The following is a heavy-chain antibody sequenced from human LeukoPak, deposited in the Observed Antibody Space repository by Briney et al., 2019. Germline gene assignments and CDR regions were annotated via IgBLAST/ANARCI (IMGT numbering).Heavy chain of an antibody. J-gene: IGHJ3*02. Sequence: GGSLRLSCAASGFTFIGYGMHWVRQAPGKGPEWVAFIRYDGRDKKYADSVKGRLTISRDNSKNTLNLQMDNLRPEDTAVYYCAKDHGFYGSGSSGNDAFDIWGQGTMVTVSS. CDR3: AKDHGFYGSGSSGNDAFDI. V-gene: IGHV3-30*02. CDR1: GFTFIGYG. D-gene: IGHD3-10*01. CDR2: IRYDGRDK.